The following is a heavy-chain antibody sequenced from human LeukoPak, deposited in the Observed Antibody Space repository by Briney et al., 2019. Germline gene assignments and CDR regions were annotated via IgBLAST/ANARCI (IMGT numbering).Heavy chain of an antibody. V-gene: IGHV3-30-3*01. Sequence: AGGSLRLSCAASGFTFSNCAMHWVRQAPGKGLEWVAVISYDGSNKYYADSVKGRFTISRDNSKNTLYLQMNSLRAEDTAVYYCARAQTYYYDSSGYYFDYWGQGTLVTVSS. D-gene: IGHD3-22*01. J-gene: IGHJ4*02. CDR2: ISYDGSNK. CDR1: GFTFSNCA. CDR3: ARAQTYYYDSSGYYFDY.